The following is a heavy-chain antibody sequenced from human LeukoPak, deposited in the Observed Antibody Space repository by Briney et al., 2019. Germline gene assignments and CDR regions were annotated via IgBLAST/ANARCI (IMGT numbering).Heavy chain of an antibody. V-gene: IGHV3-23*01. Sequence: GGSLRLSCAASGFTFSSYAMSWVRQAPGKGLEWVSAISGSGGSTYYADSVKGRFTISRDNSKNTLYLQMNSLRAEDTAGYYCARSEGGYYYVGAFDIWGQGTMVTVSS. CDR3: ARSEGGYYYVGAFDI. CDR1: GFTFSSYA. J-gene: IGHJ3*02. D-gene: IGHD3-22*01. CDR2: ISGSGGST.